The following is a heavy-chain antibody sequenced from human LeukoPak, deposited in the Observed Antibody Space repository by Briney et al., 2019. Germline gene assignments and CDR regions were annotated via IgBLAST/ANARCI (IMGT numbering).Heavy chain of an antibody. J-gene: IGHJ6*02. CDR2: ISWNSGSI. CDR3: AKAPGYYYYGMDV. CDR1: GFTFDDYA. V-gene: IGHV3-9*01. Sequence: GGSLRLSCAASGFTFDDYAMHWVRQAPGKGLEWVSGISWNSGSIGYADSVKGRFTISRDNAKNSLYLQMNSLRAEDTALYYCAKAPGYYYYGMDVWGQGTTVTVSS.